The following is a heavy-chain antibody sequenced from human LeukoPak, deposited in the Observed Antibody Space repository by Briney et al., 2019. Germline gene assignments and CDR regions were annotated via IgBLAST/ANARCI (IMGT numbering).Heavy chain of an antibody. CDR1: GGSISGYY. V-gene: IGHV4-59*01. Sequence: SETLSLTCTVSGGSISGYYWSWTRQPPGKGLEWIGYIYYSGSTNYNPSLKSRVTMSVDTSKNQFSLQLSSVTAADTAVYYCARRIVGSSWIDYWGQGTLVTVSS. J-gene: IGHJ4*02. CDR2: IYYSGST. D-gene: IGHD1-26*01. CDR3: ARRIVGSSWIDY.